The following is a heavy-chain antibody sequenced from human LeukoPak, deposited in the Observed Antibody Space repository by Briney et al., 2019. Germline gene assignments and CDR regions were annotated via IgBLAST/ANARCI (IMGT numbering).Heavy chain of an antibody. CDR2: IYPGDSDT. Sequence: RGESLKISCEGSGYSFTSYWIAWVRQMPGKGLEWMGIIYPGDSDTRYSPSFQGQVTISAHKSITTAYLQWSSLEASDTAMYYCARLDSSGYYSCDYWGQGTLVTVSS. V-gene: IGHV5-51*01. J-gene: IGHJ4*02. D-gene: IGHD3-22*01. CDR1: GYSFTSYW. CDR3: ARLDSSGYYSCDY.